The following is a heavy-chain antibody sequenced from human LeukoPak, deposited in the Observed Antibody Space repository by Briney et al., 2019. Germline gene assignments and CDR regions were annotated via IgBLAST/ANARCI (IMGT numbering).Heavy chain of an antibody. D-gene: IGHD3-9*01. CDR2: VYYTGIT. CDR3: ARHGILTDHSIRY. Sequence: SETLFLACTLSGGSLTTNTFYWGWIRQPPGKGLEWIGTVYYTGITHYNPSLKSRITISVDTSKNHFSLNLTSVTAADTAVYFCARHGILTDHSIRYWGQGLLVTVSS. J-gene: IGHJ4*02. CDR1: GGSLTTNTFY. V-gene: IGHV4-39*01.